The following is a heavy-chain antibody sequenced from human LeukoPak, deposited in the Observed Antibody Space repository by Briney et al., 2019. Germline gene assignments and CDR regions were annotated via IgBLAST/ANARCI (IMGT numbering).Heavy chain of an antibody. CDR3: AKGLYRYSSGARDY. CDR2: ISWNSGSI. CDR1: GFTFDDYA. Sequence: PGRSLRLSCAASGFTFDDYAMHWVRQAPGKGLEWVSGISWNSGSIGYADSVKGRFTISRDNAKNSLYLQMNSLRAEDTALYYCAKGLYRYSSGARDYWGQGTLVTVSS. J-gene: IGHJ4*02. V-gene: IGHV3-9*01. D-gene: IGHD6-19*01.